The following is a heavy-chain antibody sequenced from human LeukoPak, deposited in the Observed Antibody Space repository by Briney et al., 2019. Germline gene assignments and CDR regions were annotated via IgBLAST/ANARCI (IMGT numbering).Heavy chain of an antibody. CDR1: GGTFSSYA. J-gene: IGHJ2*01. D-gene: IGHD6-19*01. Sequence: EASVKVSCKASGGTFSSYAISWVRQAPGQGLEWMGGIITIFGTANYAQKFQGRVTITADESTSTAYMELSSLRSEDTAVYYCVRDGDEGGNSSGWYYWYFDLWGRGTLVTVSS. CDR3: VRDGDEGGNSSGWYYWYFDL. V-gene: IGHV1-69*13. CDR2: IITIFGTA.